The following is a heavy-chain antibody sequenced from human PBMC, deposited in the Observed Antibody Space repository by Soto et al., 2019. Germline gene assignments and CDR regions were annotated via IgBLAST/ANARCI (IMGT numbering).Heavy chain of an antibody. CDR2: ISDRDRGSVT. D-gene: IGHD3-16*01. Sequence: GGSLSLACGASRVTWSGRFTSCIHQAPGKGLEWVSYISDRDRGSVTHYGDSVKGRFTISRDHAKNSLYLQMNSLRVEDTAVYSCARERWARPDYWGQRTLATVSS. CDR3: ARERWARPDY. V-gene: IGHV3-11*04. CDR1: RVTWSGRF. J-gene: IGHJ4*02.